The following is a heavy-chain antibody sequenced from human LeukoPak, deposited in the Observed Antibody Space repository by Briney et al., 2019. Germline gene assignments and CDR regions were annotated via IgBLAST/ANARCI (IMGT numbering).Heavy chain of an antibody. D-gene: IGHD3-22*01. CDR3: AKDLEGVVGPDLNYYDSSGYYDY. CDR1: GFTFSSYW. CDR2: INSDGSST. V-gene: IGHV3-74*01. Sequence: GGFLRLSCAASGFTFSSYWMHWVRQAPGKGLVWVSRINSDGSSTSYADSVKGRFTISRDNAKNTLYLQMNSLRAEDTAVYYCAKDLEGVVGPDLNYYDSSGYYDYWGQGTLVTVSS. J-gene: IGHJ4*02.